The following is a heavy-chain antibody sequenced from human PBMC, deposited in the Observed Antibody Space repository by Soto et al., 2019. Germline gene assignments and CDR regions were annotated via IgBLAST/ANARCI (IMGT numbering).Heavy chain of an antibody. CDR3: ARERKFDFWRKGLDV. Sequence: ASVKVSCKSSGYTFTSYGINWVRQAPGQGLEWLGWMDPNSGSTGYAQNFQGRVTMTRNISINTAHMELSSLRSEDTAVYYCARERKFDFWRKGLDVWGQGTKVTVSS. CDR2: MDPNSGST. D-gene: IGHD3-3*01. CDR1: GYTFTSYG. J-gene: IGHJ6*02. V-gene: IGHV1-8*02.